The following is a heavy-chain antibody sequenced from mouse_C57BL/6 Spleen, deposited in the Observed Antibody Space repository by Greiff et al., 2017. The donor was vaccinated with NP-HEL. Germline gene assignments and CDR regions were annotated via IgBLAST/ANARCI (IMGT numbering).Heavy chain of an antibody. CDR2: IDPSDSYT. D-gene: IGHD1-1*01. J-gene: IGHJ2*01. Sequence: QVQLQQPGAELVRPGTSVKLSCKASGYTFTSYWMHWVKQRPGQGLEWIGVIDPSDSYTNYNQKFKGKATLTVDKSSSTAYMQLSSLTSEDSAVYYCARGEITTVVEGYWGQGTTLTVSS. CDR1: GYTFTSYW. V-gene: IGHV1-59*01. CDR3: ARGEITTVVEGY.